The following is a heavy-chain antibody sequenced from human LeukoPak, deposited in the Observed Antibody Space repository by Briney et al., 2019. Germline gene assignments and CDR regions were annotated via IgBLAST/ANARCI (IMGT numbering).Heavy chain of an antibody. J-gene: IGHJ6*03. D-gene: IGHD3-10*01. CDR3: AEKGAYGSGSSNYYYYYMDV. CDR2: ISGSGGST. CDR1: GFTFSSYA. V-gene: IGHV3-23*01. Sequence: GGSLRLSCASSGFTFSSYAMSWVRRAPGKGLEWVSAISGSGGSTYYADSVKGRFTISRDNSKNTLYLQMNSLRAEDTAVYYCAEKGAYGSGSSNYYYYYMDVWGKGTTVTVSS.